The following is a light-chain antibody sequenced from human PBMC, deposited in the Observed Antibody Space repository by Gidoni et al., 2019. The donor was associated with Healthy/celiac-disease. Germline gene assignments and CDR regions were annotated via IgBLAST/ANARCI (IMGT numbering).Light chain of an antibody. V-gene: IGLV3-1*01. J-gene: IGLJ2*01. Sequence: SYERTQPPSVSVAPGQTASNTCSGDKLGVKYAGWYQQKQGQSPVLVIYQDSQRPSGIPERFSGSYSGNTATLTISGTQAMVEADYYCQAWDSSTAVFGGGTKLPVL. CDR1: KLGVKY. CDR2: QDS. CDR3: QAWDSSTAV.